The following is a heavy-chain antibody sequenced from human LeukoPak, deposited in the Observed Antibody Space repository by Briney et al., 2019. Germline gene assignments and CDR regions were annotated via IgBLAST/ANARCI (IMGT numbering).Heavy chain of an antibody. D-gene: IGHD3-10*01. Sequence: EGSLRLSCAASGFTLSNYAMNWVRQAPGKGLEWVSGITGSGGSTYYADSVKGRFTISRDNSKNTLYLQMHSLRAEDTAVYYCAKGLYASGTYNWFDPWGQGTLVTVSS. CDR3: AKGLYASGTYNWFDP. V-gene: IGHV3-23*01. CDR2: ITGSGGST. J-gene: IGHJ5*02. CDR1: GFTLSNYA.